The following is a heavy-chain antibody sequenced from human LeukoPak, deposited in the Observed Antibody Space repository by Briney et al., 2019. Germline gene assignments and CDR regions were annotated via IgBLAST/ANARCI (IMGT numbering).Heavy chain of an antibody. V-gene: IGHV4-59*08. CDR1: GGSISSYY. D-gene: IGHD3-22*01. CDR3: ARRDSDSSVDY. Sequence: PSETLSLTCTVSGGSISSYYWSWIRQPPGKGLEWIGYIYYSGSTNYNPSLKNRVTISVDTSKNQFSLKLSSVTAADTAVYYCARRDSDSSVDYWGQGTLVTVSS. J-gene: IGHJ4*02. CDR2: IYYSGST.